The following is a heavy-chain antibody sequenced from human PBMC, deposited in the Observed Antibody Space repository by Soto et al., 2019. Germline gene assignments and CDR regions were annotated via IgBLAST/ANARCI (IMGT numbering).Heavy chain of an antibody. CDR2: IHYSGST. Sequence: PSDTPSLTCTAPGGSISSSNYYWAWIRQPPGKGLGWIGSIHYSGSTYYNPSLKSRVTISVDTSKNQFSLKLSSVTAADTAVYYCASSIYCSSNNCLNYYFGMYVWGQGTMVTVSS. CDR3: ASSIYCSSNNCLNYYFGMYV. V-gene: IGHV4-39*01. D-gene: IGHD2-2*01. CDR1: GGSISSSNYY. J-gene: IGHJ6*02.